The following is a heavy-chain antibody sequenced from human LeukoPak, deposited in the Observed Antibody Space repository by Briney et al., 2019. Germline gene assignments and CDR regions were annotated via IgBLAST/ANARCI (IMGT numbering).Heavy chain of an antibody. Sequence: GGTLRLSCAASGFTFSSYGMHWVRQAPGKGLEWVAVISYDGSNKYYADSVKGRFTISRDNSKNTLYLQMNSLRAEDTAVYYCAKVGVVVTAIGTFDIWGQGTMVTVSS. CDR1: GFTFSSYG. D-gene: IGHD2-21*02. V-gene: IGHV3-30*18. CDR3: AKVGVVVTAIGTFDI. J-gene: IGHJ3*02. CDR2: ISYDGSNK.